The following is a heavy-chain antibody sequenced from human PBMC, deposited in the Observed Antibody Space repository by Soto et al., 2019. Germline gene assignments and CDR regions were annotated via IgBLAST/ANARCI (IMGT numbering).Heavy chain of an antibody. Sequence: QVQLVESGGGVVQPGGSLRLSCAASGFTFRNYAMHWVRQAPGKGLECLAVIAYDGSNAFYRDSVKGRFTISRDNSKKTLDLHMNSLRSEDTGVYYWARGDREDILVVGGARAGEYRIDIWGQGTTVTVSS. CDR2: IAYDGSNA. J-gene: IGHJ6*02. V-gene: IGHV3-30-3*01. CDR1: GFTFRNYA. D-gene: IGHD2-15*01. CDR3: ARGDREDILVVGGARAGEYRIDI.